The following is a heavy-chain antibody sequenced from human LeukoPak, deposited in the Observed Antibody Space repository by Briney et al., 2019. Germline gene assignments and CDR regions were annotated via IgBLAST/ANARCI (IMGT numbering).Heavy chain of an antibody. J-gene: IGHJ3*02. CDR2: IYTSGST. CDR1: GGSISSGSYY. Sequence: SETLSLTCTVSGGSISSGSYYWSWIRQPAGKGLGWIGRIYTSGSTNYNPSLKSRVTISVDTSKNQFSLKLSSVTAADTAVYYCATFYDYVWGSYRDDAFDIWGQGTMVTVSS. CDR3: ATFYDYVWGSYRDDAFDI. D-gene: IGHD3-16*02. V-gene: IGHV4-61*02.